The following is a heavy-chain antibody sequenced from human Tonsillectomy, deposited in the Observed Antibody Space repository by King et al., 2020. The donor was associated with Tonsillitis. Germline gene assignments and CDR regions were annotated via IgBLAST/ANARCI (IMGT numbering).Heavy chain of an antibody. D-gene: IGHD3-3*01. CDR2: ISGSGGST. Sequence: VQLVESGGGLVQPGGSLRLSCAASGFTFSSYAMSWVRQAPGKGLEGVSSISGSGGSTFYADSVKGRFIISRENSKNTLYLQMNSLRAGDTAVYYCAKLQGGGYYSYYYYGMDVWGQGTTVTVSS. CDR3: AKLQGGGYYSYYYYGMDV. J-gene: IGHJ6*02. V-gene: IGHV3-23*04. CDR1: GFTFSSYA.